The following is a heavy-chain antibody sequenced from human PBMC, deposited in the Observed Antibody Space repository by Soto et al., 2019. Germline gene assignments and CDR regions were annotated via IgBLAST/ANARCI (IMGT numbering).Heavy chain of an antibody. J-gene: IGHJ4*02. D-gene: IGHD1-26*01. Sequence: QVQLVQSGAEVKKPGSSVKVSCKASGGTFSSYAISWVRQAPGQGLEWMGGIIPIFGTANYAQKFQGRVTIXAXXSTSTAYMELSSLRSEDTAVYYCARVGSGSYFRDYWGQGTLVTVSS. CDR2: IIPIFGTA. CDR3: ARVGSGSYFRDY. CDR1: GGTFSSYA. V-gene: IGHV1-69*12.